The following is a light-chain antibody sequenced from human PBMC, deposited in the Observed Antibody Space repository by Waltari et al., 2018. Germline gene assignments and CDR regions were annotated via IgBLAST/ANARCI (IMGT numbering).Light chain of an antibody. J-gene: IGLJ2*01. CDR2: DNN. CDR1: SSTLGRHY. V-gene: IGLV1-51*01. Sequence: QSVLTQPPSVSAAPGQKVTISCSGTSSTLGRHYVSWYQQLPGAAPKLLIYDNNKRPSGVPDRFSGSKSGTSATLGITGLQTEDEADYHCKTWDRSLSAVVFGGGTKLTVL. CDR3: KTWDRSLSAVV.